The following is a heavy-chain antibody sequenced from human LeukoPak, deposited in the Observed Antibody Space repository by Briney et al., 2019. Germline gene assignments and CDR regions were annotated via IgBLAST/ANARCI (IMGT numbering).Heavy chain of an antibody. V-gene: IGHV1-2*02. J-gene: IGHJ5*02. CDR1: GYTFTGYY. CDR2: INPNSGGT. CDR3: ARGPQRSSSCYSGVDWFDP. Sequence: GASVKVSCKASGYTFTGYYMHWVRQAPGQGLEWMGWINPNSGGTNYAQKFQGRVTMTRDTSISTAYMELSRLRSDDTAVYYCARGPQRSSSCYSGVDWFDPWGQGTLVTVSS. D-gene: IGHD6-13*01.